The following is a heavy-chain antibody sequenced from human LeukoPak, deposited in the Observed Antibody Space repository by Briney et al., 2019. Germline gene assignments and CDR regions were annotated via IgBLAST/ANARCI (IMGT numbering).Heavy chain of an antibody. CDR2: IYYSGST. J-gene: IGHJ5*02. CDR1: GGSISSYY. Sequence: KPSETLSLTCTVSGGSISSYYWSWIRQPPGKGLEWIGYIYYSGSTNYNPSLKSRVTISVDTSKNQFSLKLSSVTAADTAVYYCARLGSYYDILTGFNNWFDPWGQGTLVTVSS. CDR3: ARLGSYYDILTGFNNWFDP. V-gene: IGHV4-59*08. D-gene: IGHD3-9*01.